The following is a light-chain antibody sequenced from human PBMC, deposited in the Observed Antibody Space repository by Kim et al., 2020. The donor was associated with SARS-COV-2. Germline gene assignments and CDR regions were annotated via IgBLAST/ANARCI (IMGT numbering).Light chain of an antibody. CDR1: KGISNK. CDR3: QQVINYPIT. CDR2: YAP. J-gene: IGKJ5*01. V-gene: IGKV1-9*01. Sequence: ESVGETVTITGRASKGISNKLDWYKHKTGKAPNLLIYYAPTWRRGVPERVSGSGSGTEFTLTIRSVQTEDFATYYCQQVINYPITLGQGTRLEIK.